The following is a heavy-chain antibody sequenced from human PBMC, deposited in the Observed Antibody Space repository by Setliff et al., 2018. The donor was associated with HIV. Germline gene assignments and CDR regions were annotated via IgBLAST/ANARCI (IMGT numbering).Heavy chain of an antibody. D-gene: IGHD2-8*01. V-gene: IGHV1-8*03. Sequence: ASVKVSCKASGYTFTSYDINWVRQATGQGLEWMGWMNPNSGNTGYAQKFQGRVTITRNTSISTAYMELSSLRSEDTAVYYCATKVYCTNGVCLDAFDIWGQGTMVTVSS. CDR1: GYTFTSYD. CDR3: ATKVYCTNGVCLDAFDI. CDR2: MNPNSGNT. J-gene: IGHJ3*02.